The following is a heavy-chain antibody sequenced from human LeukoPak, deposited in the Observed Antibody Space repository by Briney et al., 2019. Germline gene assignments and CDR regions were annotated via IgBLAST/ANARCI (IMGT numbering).Heavy chain of an antibody. J-gene: IGHJ5*02. CDR1: GGSISSSNW. D-gene: IGHD2-15*01. CDR3: ARALLGYCSGGSCSNWFDP. CDR2: IYHSGST. V-gene: IGHV4-4*02. Sequence: LSETLSLTCAVSGGSISSSNWWSWVRQPPGKGREWIGEIYHSGSTNYNPSLKSRVTISVDKSKNQFSLRLSSVTAADTAVYYCARALLGYCSGGSCSNWFDPWGQGTLVTVSS.